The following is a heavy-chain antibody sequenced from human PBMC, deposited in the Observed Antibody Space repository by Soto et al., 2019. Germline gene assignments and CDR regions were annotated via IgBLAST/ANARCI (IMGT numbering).Heavy chain of an antibody. CDR2: ISAYNGNT. V-gene: IGHV1-18*01. D-gene: IGHD2-2*01. J-gene: IGHJ6*02. CDR1: GYTFTSYG. CDR3: ARDVVVVPVAIGRYYYYGMDV. Sequence: ASVKVSCKASGYTFTSYGISWVRQAPGQGLEWMGWISAYNGNTNYAQKLQGRVTTTTDTSTSTAYMELRSLRSDDTAVYYCARDVVVVPVAIGRYYYYGMDVWGQGTTVTVSS.